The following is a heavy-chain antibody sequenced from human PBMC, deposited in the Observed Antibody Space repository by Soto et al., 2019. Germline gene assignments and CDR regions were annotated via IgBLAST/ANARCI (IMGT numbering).Heavy chain of an antibody. V-gene: IGHV3-11*05. Sequence: QVQLVESGGGLVKPGGSLRLSCAASGFTFSDYYMSWIRQAPGKGLEWLSYISTSSSYISYADSVKGRCTISRDNAKNSLYLQMNRLRVEDTAVYYCAREGPGTSNWYVDSWGQGTLVTVSS. CDR1: GFTFSDYY. J-gene: IGHJ4*02. CDR2: ISTSSSYI. CDR3: AREGPGTSNWYVDS. D-gene: IGHD6-13*01.